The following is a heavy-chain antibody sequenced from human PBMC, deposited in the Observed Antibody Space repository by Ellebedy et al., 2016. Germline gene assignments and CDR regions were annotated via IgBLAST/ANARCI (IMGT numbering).Heavy chain of an antibody. CDR1: GYTFTGYY. V-gene: IGHV1-2*02. Sequence: ASVQVSCXASGYTFTGYYMHWVRQAPGQGLEWMGWINPNSGGTNYAQKFQGRVTITADESTSTAYMELSSLRSEDTAVYYCARHGYYYDSSGYPFDYWGQGTLVTVSS. CDR3: ARHGYYYDSSGYPFDY. CDR2: INPNSGGT. J-gene: IGHJ4*02. D-gene: IGHD3-22*01.